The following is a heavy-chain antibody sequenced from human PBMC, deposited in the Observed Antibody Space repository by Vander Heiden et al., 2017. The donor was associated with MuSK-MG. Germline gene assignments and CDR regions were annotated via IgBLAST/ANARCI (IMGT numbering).Heavy chain of an antibody. J-gene: IGHJ6*02. CDR2: INPNSGGT. V-gene: IGHV1-2*02. Sequence: QVQLVQSGAEVKKPGASVKVSCKASGYTFTGYYMHWVRQAPGQGLEWMGWINPNSGGTNYAQKFQGRVTMTRDTSISTAYMELSRLRSDDTAVYYCARDLDSVVVVVARRYGMDVWGQGTTVTVSS. CDR1: GYTFTGYY. CDR3: ARDLDSVVVVVARRYGMDV. D-gene: IGHD2-15*01.